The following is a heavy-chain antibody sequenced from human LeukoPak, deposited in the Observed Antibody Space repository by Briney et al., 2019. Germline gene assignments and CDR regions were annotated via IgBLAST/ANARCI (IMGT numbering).Heavy chain of an antibody. CDR3: ARDRPQYYYDSSGYYYRYYFDY. CDR1: GYTFTGYY. CDR2: INPNSGGT. J-gene: IGHJ4*02. D-gene: IGHD3-22*01. Sequence: GASVKVSCKASGYTFTGYYMHWVRQAPGQGLEWMGWINPNSGGTNYAQKFQGRVTMTRDTSISTAYMELSRLRSDDTAVYYCARDRPQYYYDSSGYYYRYYFDYWGQGTLVTVSS. V-gene: IGHV1-2*02.